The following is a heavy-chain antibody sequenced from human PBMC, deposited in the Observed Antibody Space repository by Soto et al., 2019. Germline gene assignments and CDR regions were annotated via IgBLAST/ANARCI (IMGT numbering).Heavy chain of an antibody. CDR1: GFTFSSYS. CDR2: ISSSSSYI. Sequence: PGGSLRLSCAASGFTFSSYSMNWVRQAPGKGLEWVSSISSSSSYIYYADSVKGRFTISRDNAKNSLYLQMNSLRAEDTAVYYCAILSTNLRRDYYYYYGMDVWGQGTTVTVSS. CDR3: AILSTNLRRDYYYYYGMDV. D-gene: IGHD2-2*01. J-gene: IGHJ6*02. V-gene: IGHV3-21*01.